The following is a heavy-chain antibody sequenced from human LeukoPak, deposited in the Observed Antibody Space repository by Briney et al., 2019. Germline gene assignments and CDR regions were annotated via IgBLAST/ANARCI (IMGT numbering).Heavy chain of an antibody. Sequence: PGGSPRLSCAASGFTFSSYAMNWVRQAPGKGLEWVSVISGSGGSTYYADSVKGRFTISRDNSKNTLYLQMNSLRAEDTAVYYCAKGYYDSSGYYYGDAFAIWGQGTVVTVSS. CDR3: AKGYYDSSGYYYGDAFAI. D-gene: IGHD3-22*01. CDR2: ISGSGGST. CDR1: GFTFSSYA. V-gene: IGHV3-23*01. J-gene: IGHJ3*02.